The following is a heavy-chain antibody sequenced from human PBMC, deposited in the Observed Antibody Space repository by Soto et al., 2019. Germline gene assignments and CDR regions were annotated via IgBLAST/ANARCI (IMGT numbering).Heavy chain of an antibody. CDR3: ARVSARTLRYFDWLSANYYYGMDV. D-gene: IGHD3-9*01. J-gene: IGHJ6*02. CDR2: INHSGST. Sequence: PSETLSLTCAVYGGSFSGYYWSWIRQPPGKGLEWIGEINHSGSTNYNPSLKSRVTISVDTSKNQFSLKLSSVTAADTAVYYCARVSARTLRYFDWLSANYYYGMDVWGQGTTVTVSS. CDR1: GGSFSGYY. V-gene: IGHV4-34*01.